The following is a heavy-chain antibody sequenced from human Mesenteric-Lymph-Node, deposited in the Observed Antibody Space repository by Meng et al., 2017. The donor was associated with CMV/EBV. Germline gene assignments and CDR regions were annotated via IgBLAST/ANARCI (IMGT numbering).Heavy chain of an antibody. Sequence: ASVKVSCKASGYTFTGYYMHWVRQAPGQGLEWMGWINPNSGGTNYAQKFQGRVTMTRDTSISTACMELSRLRSDDTAVYYCARVVVPASPGVLDYWGQGTLVTVSS. J-gene: IGHJ4*02. V-gene: IGHV1-2*02. CDR3: ARVVVPASPGVLDY. CDR2: INPNSGGT. CDR1: GYTFTGYY. D-gene: IGHD2-2*01.